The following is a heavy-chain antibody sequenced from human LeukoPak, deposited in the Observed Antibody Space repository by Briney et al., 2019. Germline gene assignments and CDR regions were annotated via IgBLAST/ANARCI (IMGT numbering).Heavy chain of an antibody. J-gene: IGHJ5*02. CDR1: GGSSSISSYY. Sequence: SETPSLTCTVSGGSSSISSYYWGWIRQAPGKGLEWIGSVYYNGRTYYTPSLESRVTMSVDTSKNHFSLKLTSVTAADTAVYFCARGIYEYQLLSWFDPWGQGILVTVSS. D-gene: IGHD2-2*01. V-gene: IGHV4-39*07. CDR3: ARGIYEYQLLSWFDP. CDR2: VYYNGRT.